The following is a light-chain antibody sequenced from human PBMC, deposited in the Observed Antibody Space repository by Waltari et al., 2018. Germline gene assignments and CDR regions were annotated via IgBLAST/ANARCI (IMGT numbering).Light chain of an antibody. CDR1: QDISNW. CDR2: LAS. Sequence: DIQMTQSPSSVSASVGDRVTITCRASQDISNWLAWYQHKPGIAPKLLIPLASTLQSGVPSRFSGSGSGTEYTLTIDTLQPEDSATYSCQQTYSFPPVFGGGTKVEI. J-gene: IGKJ4*01. V-gene: IGKV1-12*01. CDR3: QQTYSFPPV.